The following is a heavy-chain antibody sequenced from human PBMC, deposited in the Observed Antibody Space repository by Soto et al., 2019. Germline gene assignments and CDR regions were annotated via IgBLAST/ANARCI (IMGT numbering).Heavy chain of an antibody. V-gene: IGHV3-13*01. Sequence: EVQLVESGGGLVQPGGSLRLSCAASGLTFSSYDMHWVRQASGKGLEWVSVIGTAGDTYYSGSVKGRFTISRDSLTTSLYLQMNSLRAGDTAVYYCVRDTTGFGYFDSWGQGTLVTVSS. CDR3: VRDTTGFGYFDS. CDR2: IGTAGDT. CDR1: GLTFSSYD. D-gene: IGHD1-1*01. J-gene: IGHJ4*02.